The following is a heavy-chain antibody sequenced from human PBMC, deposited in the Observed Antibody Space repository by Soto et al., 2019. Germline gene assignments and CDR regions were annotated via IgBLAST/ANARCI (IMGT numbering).Heavy chain of an antibody. J-gene: IGHJ6*02. V-gene: IGHV3-23*01. D-gene: IGHD2-21*01. CDR3: AKVPRSVVEMSVYGMDV. CDR1: GFTFSSYG. CDR2: ISGSGSNT. Sequence: PGGSLRLSCAASGFTFSSYGMSWVRQAPGEGLEWVSAISGSGSNTYYVDSVKGRFTISRDNSKNTLYLQMNSLRAEDTAVYYCAKVPRSVVEMSVYGMDVWGQGTTVTVSS.